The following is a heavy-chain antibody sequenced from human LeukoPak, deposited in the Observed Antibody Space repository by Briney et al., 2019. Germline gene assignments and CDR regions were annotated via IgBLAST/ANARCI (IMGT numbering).Heavy chain of an antibody. CDR1: GFTVSSNY. CDR3: ARGGGSGAYFDY. Sequence: GPLRLSCAASGFTVSSNYMGRVRQAPGKGLEWVSVIYSGGSTYYADPVKGRFTISRDNSKNKLYLQMNSLRAEDTAVYYCARGGGSGAYFDYWGQGTLVTVSS. V-gene: IGHV3-53*01. D-gene: IGHD2-8*02. J-gene: IGHJ4*02. CDR2: IYSGGST.